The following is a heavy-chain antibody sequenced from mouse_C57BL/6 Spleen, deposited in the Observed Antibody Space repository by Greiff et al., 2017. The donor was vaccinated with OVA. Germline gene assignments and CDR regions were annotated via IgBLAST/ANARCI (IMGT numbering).Heavy chain of an antibody. J-gene: IGHJ1*03. CDR1: GFTFTDYY. CDR2: IRNKANGYTT. Sequence: EVKVEESGGGLVQPGGSLSLSCAASGFTFTDYYMRWVRQPPGQALEWLGFIRNKANGYTTEYSASVKGRFTISRDKSQSILYLQMNALRAEDSATDYCARSYDGYYYWYFDVWGTGTTVTVSS. V-gene: IGHV7-3*01. CDR3: ARSYDGYYYWYFDV. D-gene: IGHD2-3*01.